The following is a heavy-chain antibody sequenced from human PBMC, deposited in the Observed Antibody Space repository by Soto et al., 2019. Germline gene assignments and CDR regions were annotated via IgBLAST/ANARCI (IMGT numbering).Heavy chain of an antibody. Sequence: SVKVSCKASGGTFRSYTISWVRQAPGQGLEWMGRIIPILGIANYAQKFQGRVTITADKSTSTAYMELSSLRSEDTAVYYCARDPLYGDYVGWFDPWGQGTLVTVSS. CDR2: IIPILGIA. J-gene: IGHJ5*02. CDR1: GGTFRSYT. V-gene: IGHV1-69*04. CDR3: ARDPLYGDYVGWFDP. D-gene: IGHD4-17*01.